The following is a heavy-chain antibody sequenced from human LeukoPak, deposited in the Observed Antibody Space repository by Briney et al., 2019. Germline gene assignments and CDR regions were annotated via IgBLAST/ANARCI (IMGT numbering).Heavy chain of an antibody. Sequence: PGGSLRLSCAASGFTFSSYAMSWVRQAPGKGLEWISTISSSSSYTNYADSVKGRFTISRDNAKNSLYLQMNSLRVEDTAVYYCARKGYSGSYNWFDPWGQGTLVTVSS. CDR1: GFTFSSYA. CDR3: ARKGYSGSYNWFDP. CDR2: ISSSSSYT. V-gene: IGHV3-21*01. D-gene: IGHD1-26*01. J-gene: IGHJ5*02.